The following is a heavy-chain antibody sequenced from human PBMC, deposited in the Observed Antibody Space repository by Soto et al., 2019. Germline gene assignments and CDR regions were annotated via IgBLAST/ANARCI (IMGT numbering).Heavy chain of an antibody. J-gene: IGHJ6*02. Sequence: ASVKVSCKASGYTFTGYYMHWVRQAPGQGLEWMGWINPNSGGTNYAQKFQGRVTMTRDTSISTAYMELSRLRSDDTAVYYCARKGDSSGWYSPYYYYGMDVWGQGTTVTVSS. CDR1: GYTFTGYY. D-gene: IGHD6-19*01. CDR2: INPNSGGT. CDR3: ARKGDSSGWYSPYYYYGMDV. V-gene: IGHV1-2*02.